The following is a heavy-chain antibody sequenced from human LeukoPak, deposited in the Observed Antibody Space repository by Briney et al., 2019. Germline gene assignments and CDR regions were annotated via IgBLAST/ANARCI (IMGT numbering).Heavy chain of an antibody. J-gene: IGHJ4*02. D-gene: IGHD5-18*01. CDR3: AKKDTAMVRPLDY. Sequence: SGGSLRLSCAASGFTFSSYAMSWVRQAPGKGLEWVSAISGSGGSTYYADSVKGRFTISRDNSKNTLCLQMNSLRAEDTAVYYCAKKDTAMVRPLDYWGQGTLVTVSS. CDR2: ISGSGGST. CDR1: GFTFSSYA. V-gene: IGHV3-23*01.